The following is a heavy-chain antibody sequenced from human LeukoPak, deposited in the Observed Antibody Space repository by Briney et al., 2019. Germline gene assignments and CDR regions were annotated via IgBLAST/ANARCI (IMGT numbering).Heavy chain of an antibody. CDR1: GFTFSSYA. CDR2: ISYDGSNK. D-gene: IGHD3-10*01. Sequence: GGSLRLSCAASGFTFSSYAMHWVRQAPGKGLGWVAVISYDGSNKYYADSVKGRFTISRDNSRNTLYLQMNSLRPEDTTVYYCARVRFGELGVPDFDYWGQGTLVTVSS. V-gene: IGHV3-30-3*01. J-gene: IGHJ4*02. CDR3: ARVRFGELGVPDFDY.